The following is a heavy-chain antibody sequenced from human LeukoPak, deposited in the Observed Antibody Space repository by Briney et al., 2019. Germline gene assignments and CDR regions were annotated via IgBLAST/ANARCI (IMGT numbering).Heavy chain of an antibody. V-gene: IGHV4-34*01. Sequence: SETLSLTCAVYGGSFSGYYWSWIRQPPGKGLEWIGEINHSGSTNYNPSLKSRVTISLDTSKNQFSLKLSSVTAADTAVYYCARDIVTYDSSGYYYSHGMDVWGQGTTVTVSS. D-gene: IGHD3-22*01. CDR2: INHSGST. CDR3: ARDIVTYDSSGYYYSHGMDV. CDR1: GGSFSGYY. J-gene: IGHJ6*02.